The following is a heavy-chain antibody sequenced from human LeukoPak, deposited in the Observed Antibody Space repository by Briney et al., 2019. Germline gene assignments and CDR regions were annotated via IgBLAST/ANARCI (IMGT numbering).Heavy chain of an antibody. J-gene: IGHJ4*02. CDR2: ISGSGGST. D-gene: IGHD3-22*01. Sequence: GGSLRLSCAASGFTFSTYAMSWVRQAPGKGLEWVSAISGSGGSTYYADSVKGRFTISRDNSKNTLYLQMNSLRAEDTAVYYCAKDLVRIVVVPYYFDYWGQGTLVTVSS. V-gene: IGHV3-23*01. CDR1: GFTFSTYA. CDR3: AKDLVRIVVVPYYFDY.